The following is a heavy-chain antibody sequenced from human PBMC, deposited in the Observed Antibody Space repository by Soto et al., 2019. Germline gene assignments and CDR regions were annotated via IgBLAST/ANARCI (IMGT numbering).Heavy chain of an antibody. CDR1: GGTFSSYA. CDR3: ASPVRAAVAGTDTYYYYGMDV. J-gene: IGHJ6*02. V-gene: IGHV1-69*13. CDR2: IIPIFGTA. Sequence: GASVKVSCKASGGTFSSYAISWVRQAPGQGLEWMGGIIPIFGTANYAQKFQGRVTITADESTSTAYMELSSLRSEDTAVYYCASPVRAAVAGTDTYYYYGMDVWGQGTTVTVSS. D-gene: IGHD6-19*01.